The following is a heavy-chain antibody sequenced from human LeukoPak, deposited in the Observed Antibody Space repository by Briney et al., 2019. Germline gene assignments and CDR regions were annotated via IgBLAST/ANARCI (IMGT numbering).Heavy chain of an antibody. V-gene: IGHV1-8*03. CDR3: ARGPPYCGGDCYVDV. D-gene: IGHD2-21*01. CDR2: MNPNSGNT. CDR1: GYTFTSYD. Sequence: ASVKVSCKSSGYTFTSYDINWVRQATGQGLEWMGWMNPNSGNTGYAQKFQGRVTITRNTSISTAYMELSSLRSADTAVYYCARGPPYCGGDCYVDVWGKGTTVTVSS. J-gene: IGHJ6*03.